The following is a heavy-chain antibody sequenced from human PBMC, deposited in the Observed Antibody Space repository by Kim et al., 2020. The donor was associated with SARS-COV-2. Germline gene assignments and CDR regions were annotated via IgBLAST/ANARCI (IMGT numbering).Heavy chain of an antibody. J-gene: IGHJ4*02. CDR2: SGSGRST. V-gene: IGHV3-23*01. CDR3: AVVPGR. Sequence: SGSGRSTYYADSVRGRFTISRDNSKNTVYLQMISLRADDTAIYFCAVVPGRWGQGTLVTVSS.